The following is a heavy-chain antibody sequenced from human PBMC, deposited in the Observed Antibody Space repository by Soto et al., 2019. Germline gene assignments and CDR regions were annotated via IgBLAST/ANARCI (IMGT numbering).Heavy chain of an antibody. CDR3: ARVLIAGVTTD. D-gene: IGHD5-18*01. V-gene: IGHV4-34*01. J-gene: IGHJ4*02. CDR2: SNHVGNT. Sequence: QVQLQQWGAGLLKPSETLSLTCAVYGGSFSGYYWSWIRQLPGKGLEWIGESNHVGNTYYNPSLKSRVTMSVDPSKNQFSLWLTSVTAADTAVYYCARVLIAGVTTDWGQGTLVIVSS. CDR1: GGSFSGYY.